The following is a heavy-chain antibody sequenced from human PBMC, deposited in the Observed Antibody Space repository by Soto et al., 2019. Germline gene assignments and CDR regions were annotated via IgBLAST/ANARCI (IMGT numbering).Heavy chain of an antibody. V-gene: IGHV1-46*01. CDR2: INPHGGST. Sequence: ASLKFYCKAPRDTFTSYCINWVRQAPGQGLEWMGVINPHGGSTAYAQKFKGRVTLTRDTSASTVYMEVSSLTSEDTAMYYCARSSGGNFGIIIEGTNWFAPWGQGTLVTVSS. CDR1: RDTFTSYC. D-gene: IGHD1-26*01. J-gene: IGHJ5*02. CDR3: ARSSGGNFGIIIEGTNWFAP.